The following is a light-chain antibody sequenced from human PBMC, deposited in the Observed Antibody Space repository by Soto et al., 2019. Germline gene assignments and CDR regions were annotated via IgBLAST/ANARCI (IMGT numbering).Light chain of an antibody. CDR1: QSISSW. CDR2: KAS. CDR3: QQYNSHWT. J-gene: IGKJ1*01. Sequence: DIQMTQSPSTLSASVGDRVTITCRASQSISSWLAWYQRKPGKAPKLLIYKASSLESGVPSRFSGSGSGTEFTLTISSLQPDDFATYYCQQYNSHWTFGQGTKVDIK. V-gene: IGKV1-5*03.